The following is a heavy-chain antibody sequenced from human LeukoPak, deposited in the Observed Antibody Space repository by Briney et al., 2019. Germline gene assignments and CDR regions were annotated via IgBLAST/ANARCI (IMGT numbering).Heavy chain of an antibody. V-gene: IGHV1-24*01. Sequence: XRQAPGKGLXWMGGFDPKDGETIYAQKFQGRVTMTEDTSTDSAYMELSSLRSEDTAVYYCATGSPLGGSGSYYAFDIWGQGTMVTVSS. J-gene: IGHJ3*02. CDR3: ATGSPLGGSGSYYAFDI. CDR2: FDPKDGET. D-gene: IGHD3-10*01.